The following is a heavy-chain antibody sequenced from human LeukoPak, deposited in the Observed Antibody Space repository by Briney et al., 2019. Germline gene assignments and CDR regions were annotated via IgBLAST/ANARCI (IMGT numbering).Heavy chain of an antibody. D-gene: IGHD5-24*01. V-gene: IGHV4-59*01. Sequence: PSETLSLMCSVSGGSISSYYWSWIRQPPGKGLEWIGDIYYSGSTNYNPSLKSRVTISVDTSKKQFSLKLSSVTAADTAVYYCARRGDGDNLRYFDYWGQGTLVTVSS. CDR3: ARRGDGDNLRYFDY. J-gene: IGHJ4*02. CDR2: IYYSGST. CDR1: GGSISSYY.